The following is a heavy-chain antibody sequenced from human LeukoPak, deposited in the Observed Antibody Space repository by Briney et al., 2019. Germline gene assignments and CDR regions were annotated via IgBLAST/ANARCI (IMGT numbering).Heavy chain of an antibody. D-gene: IGHD3-22*01. CDR1: GGTFSSYA. Sequence: SVKVSYKASGGTFSSYAISWVRQAPGQGHEWMGGIIPIFGTANYAQKFQGRVTITTDESTSTAYMELSSLRSEDTAVYYCAREDSSGDGNWFDPWGQGTLVTVSS. CDR3: AREDSSGDGNWFDP. J-gene: IGHJ5*02. CDR2: IIPIFGTA. V-gene: IGHV1-69*05.